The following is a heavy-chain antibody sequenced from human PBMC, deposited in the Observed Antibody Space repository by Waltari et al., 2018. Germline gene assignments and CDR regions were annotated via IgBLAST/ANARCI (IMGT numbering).Heavy chain of an antibody. J-gene: IGHJ4*02. V-gene: IGHV3-23*03. Sequence: EVQLLESGGGLVRPGGSARLSCAASGLIFSNYAMSWVRQAPGKGLEWVAVINAGGATYYTDSVEGRFTISRDNSKNTLYLQMDSLRVEDTAVYYCAKAPHRSPADYWGQGTLVTVSS. CDR1: GLIFSNYA. CDR3: AKAPHRSPADY. CDR2: INAGGAT.